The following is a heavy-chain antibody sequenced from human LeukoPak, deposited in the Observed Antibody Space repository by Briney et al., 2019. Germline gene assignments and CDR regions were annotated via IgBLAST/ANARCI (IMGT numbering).Heavy chain of an antibody. V-gene: IGHV3-53*01. D-gene: IGHD3-9*01. CDR1: GITVSSYY. CDR3: AKLTDF. Sequence: GGSLRLSCAVSGITVSSYYMSWVRQAPGKGLEWVSIIYGGGTTYYTVSVKGRFTISRNSSKNTVYLQMNSLRAEDTAVYFCAKLTDFWGRGTLVTASS. CDR2: IYGGGTT. J-gene: IGHJ2*01.